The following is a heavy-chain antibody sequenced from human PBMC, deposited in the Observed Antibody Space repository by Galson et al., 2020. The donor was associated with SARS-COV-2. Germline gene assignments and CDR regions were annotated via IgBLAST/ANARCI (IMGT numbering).Heavy chain of an antibody. CDR2: ISSSGSTI. D-gene: IGHD4-4*01. V-gene: IGHV3-11*01. J-gene: IGHJ6*02. CDR1: GFTFSDYY. CDR3: ARDSATTVTTLSCYYGMGV. Sequence: TGGSLRLSCAASGFTFSDYYMSWIRQAPGKGLEWVSYISSSGSTIYYADSVKGRFTISRDNAKNSLYLQMNSLRAEDTAVYYCARDSATTVTTLSCYYGMGVWGQGTTVTVSS.